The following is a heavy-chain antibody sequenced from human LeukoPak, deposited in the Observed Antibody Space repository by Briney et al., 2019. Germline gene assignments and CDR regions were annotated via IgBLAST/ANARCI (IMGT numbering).Heavy chain of an antibody. CDR1: GYTFTNYY. V-gene: IGHV1-46*01. D-gene: IGHD2-15*01. CDR3: ARGYCSGGGCSVLDAFDG. Sequence: ASVKVSCKTSGYTFTNYYIHWVRRAPGQGLEWMGEINPSGGSTSYTQKFQGRVTMTRDTSTTTVYMELSTLRSEDTAIYYCARGYCSGGGCSVLDAFDGWGQGTMVTVSS. J-gene: IGHJ3*01. CDR2: INPSGGST.